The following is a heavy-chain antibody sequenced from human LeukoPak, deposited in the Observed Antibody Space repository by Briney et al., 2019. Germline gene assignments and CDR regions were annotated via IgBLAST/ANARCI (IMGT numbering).Heavy chain of an antibody. Sequence: GGSLRLSCAASGFTFSSYAMSWVRQAPGKGLEWVSAISGSGGSTYYADSVKGRFTISRDNSKNTLYLQMNSLRAEDTAVYYCAKAVMSSSWYRDYYYYGMDVWGQGTTVTVSS. CDR1: GFTFSSYA. D-gene: IGHD6-13*01. J-gene: IGHJ6*02. CDR2: ISGSGGST. CDR3: AKAVMSSSWYRDYYYYGMDV. V-gene: IGHV3-23*01.